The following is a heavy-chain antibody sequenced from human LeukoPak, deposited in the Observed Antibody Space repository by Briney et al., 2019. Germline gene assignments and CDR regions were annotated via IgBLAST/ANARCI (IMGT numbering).Heavy chain of an antibody. D-gene: IGHD3-10*01. CDR1: GGSISSSSYY. CDR2: IYYSGST. CDR3: ARDRYYYGSGSYSGFDF. V-gene: IGHV4-39*07. Sequence: SETLFLTCTVSGGSISSSSYYWGWIRQPPGKGLEWIGSIYYSGSTYYNPSLKSRVTISLDRSKNQFSLKLRSVTAADTAVYYCARDRYYYGSGSYSGFDFWGQGTMVTVSS. J-gene: IGHJ3*01.